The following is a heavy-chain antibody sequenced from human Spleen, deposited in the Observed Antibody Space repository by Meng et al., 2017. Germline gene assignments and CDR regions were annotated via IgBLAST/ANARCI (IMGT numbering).Heavy chain of an antibody. CDR3: AREGGYYYGSGSLSSPYYLDY. J-gene: IGHJ4*02. Sequence: GGSLRLACAASGFTYSSYWMSWVRQAPGKGLEWVANIKQDGNEKYYVDSVKGRFTISRDNAKNSLYLQMNSLKAEDTALYYCAREGGYYYGSGSLSSPYYLDYWGQGTLVTVSS. V-gene: IGHV3-7*03. D-gene: IGHD3-10*01. CDR1: GFTYSSYW. CDR2: IKQDGNEK.